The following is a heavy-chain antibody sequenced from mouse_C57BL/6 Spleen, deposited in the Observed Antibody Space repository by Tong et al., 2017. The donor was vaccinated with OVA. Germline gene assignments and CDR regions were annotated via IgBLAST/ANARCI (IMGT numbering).Heavy chain of an antibody. CDR1: GYTFTDYV. J-gene: IGHJ2*02. CDR3: ARPMFSSAFDY. V-gene: IGHV1-77*01. Sequence: KPGASVKMSCKASGYTFTDYVISWVKQRTGQGLEWIGEIYPGSGSTYYNEKFNGKATLTADKSSNTAYMHLSSLTPEVSTVCFEARPMFSSAFDYWGYGSSLTVSS. CDR2: IYPGSGST.